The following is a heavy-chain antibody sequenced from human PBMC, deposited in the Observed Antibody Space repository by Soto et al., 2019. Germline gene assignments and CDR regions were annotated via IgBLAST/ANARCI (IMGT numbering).Heavy chain of an antibody. CDR3: ARIEIAAPTAGYYGMDV. J-gene: IGHJ6*02. CDR1: GFSLSTSGMC. Sequence: SGPTLVNPTQTLTLTCTFSGFSLSTSGMCVSWIRQPPGKALEWLARIDWDDDKYYSTSLKTRLTFSKDTSKNQVVLTMTNMDPADTATYYCARIEIAAPTAGYYGMDVWGQGTTVTVSS. D-gene: IGHD6-13*01. V-gene: IGHV2-70*11. CDR2: IDWDDDK.